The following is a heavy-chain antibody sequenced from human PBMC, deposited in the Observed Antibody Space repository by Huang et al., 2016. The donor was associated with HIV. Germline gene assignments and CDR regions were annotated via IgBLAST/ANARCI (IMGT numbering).Heavy chain of an antibody. CDR2: INHSGST. CDR1: GGSFTGHF. J-gene: IGHJ3*02. CDR3: ARGRSRMTMIVVTASGVIDI. V-gene: IGHV4-34*02. Sequence: QVQLQQWGVGLLRSTETLSLTCAVYGGSFTGHFWTWLRQSPGRGLEWIGEINHSGSTNYNPSLKSRVTMSVDMSKNQFSRKLTSVTAADTAVYYCARGRSRMTMIVVTASGVIDIWGQGTVVAVSS. D-gene: IGHD3-22*01.